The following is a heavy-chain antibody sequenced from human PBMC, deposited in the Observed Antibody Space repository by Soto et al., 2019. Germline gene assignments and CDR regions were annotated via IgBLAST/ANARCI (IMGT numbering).Heavy chain of an antibody. Sequence: EVQLLESGGGLVQPGGSLRVSCATSGFTFKNFVMSWVRQAPGKGLEWVAAIRASGEQTFYADSVKGRFTISRDNSKNMLSLLMNSLRDDDTALYFCAQDRGWGVVSPSHDSWGQGTLVTVSS. CDR1: GFTFKNFV. V-gene: IGHV3-23*01. J-gene: IGHJ4*02. CDR3: AQDRGWGVVSPSHDS. CDR2: IRASGEQT. D-gene: IGHD2-21*01.